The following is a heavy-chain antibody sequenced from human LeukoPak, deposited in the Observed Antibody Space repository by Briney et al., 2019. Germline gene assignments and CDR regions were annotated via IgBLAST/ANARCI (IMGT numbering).Heavy chain of an antibody. D-gene: IGHD3-10*01. CDR2: IYYSGST. V-gene: IGHV4-31*03. J-gene: IGHJ3*02. Sequence: TLSLTCTVSGGSISSGVYYWSWIRQHPGKGLEWIGYIYYSGSTYSNPSLKSRLTMSVDISKNQFSLKLSSVTAADTAVYYCARGVKGLRGAFDIWGQGTMVTVSS. CDR1: GGSISSGVYY. CDR3: ARGVKGLRGAFDI.